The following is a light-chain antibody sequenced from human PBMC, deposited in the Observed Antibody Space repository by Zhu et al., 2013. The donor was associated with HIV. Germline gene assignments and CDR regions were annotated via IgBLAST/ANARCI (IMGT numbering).Light chain of an antibody. CDR3: QQYDNWPAGT. J-gene: IGKJ2*02. CDR1: QNVGTN. CDR2: GAS. Sequence: EVVLTQSPVTLAGFPGDRVTLSCRTSQNVGTNLAWYQHKPGQTPRLLIYGASSRATGIPVRFSGSGSGTEFTLTISSLQSEDFAVYYCQQYDNWPAGTFGRGPSWRSN. V-gene: IGKV3-15*01.